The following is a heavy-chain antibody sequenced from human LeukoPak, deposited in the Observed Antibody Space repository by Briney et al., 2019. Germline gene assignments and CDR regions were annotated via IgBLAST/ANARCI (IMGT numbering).Heavy chain of an antibody. CDR1: GGSISSNY. CDR2: ISYSGST. Sequence: SETLSLTCTVSGGSISSNYWSWIRQPPGKGLEWIGYISYSGSTNYNPSLKSRVTISVDTSKNQFSLKLSSVTAADTAVYYCARGEWELGYYMDVWDKGTTVTISS. J-gene: IGHJ6*03. V-gene: IGHV4-59*01. CDR3: ARGEWELGYYMDV. D-gene: IGHD1-26*01.